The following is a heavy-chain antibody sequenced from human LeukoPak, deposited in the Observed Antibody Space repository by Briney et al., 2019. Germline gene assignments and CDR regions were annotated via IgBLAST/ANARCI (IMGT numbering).Heavy chain of an antibody. D-gene: IGHD5-18*01. Sequence: GGSLRLSCAASGFTLSSYAMSWVRQAPGKGPEWVAAISGSGGSTYYADSVKGRFTIFRDNSKNTLYLQMNSLRAEDTAVYYCAKGVTAMVNWFDPWGQGTLVTVSS. CDR1: GFTLSSYA. CDR2: ISGSGGST. CDR3: AKGVTAMVNWFDP. V-gene: IGHV3-23*01. J-gene: IGHJ5*02.